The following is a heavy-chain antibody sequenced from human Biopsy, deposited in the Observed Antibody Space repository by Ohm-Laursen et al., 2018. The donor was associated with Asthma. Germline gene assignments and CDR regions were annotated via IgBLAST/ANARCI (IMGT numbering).Heavy chain of an antibody. CDR1: GGTFSSYA. V-gene: IGHV1-69*01. J-gene: IGHJ6*02. Sequence: GPSVKVSCNASGGTFSSYAISWVRQAPGQGLEWMGGIIPIFGTANYAQKFQGRVTTTADESTSTAYMELSSLRSEDTAVYYCARDPHNSYLAPLRTKFNYYYYGMDVWGQGTTVTVSS. D-gene: IGHD1-7*01. CDR3: ARDPHNSYLAPLRTKFNYYYYGMDV. CDR2: IIPIFGTA.